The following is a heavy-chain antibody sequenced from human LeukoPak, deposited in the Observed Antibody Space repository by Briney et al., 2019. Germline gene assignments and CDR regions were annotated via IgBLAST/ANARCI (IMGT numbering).Heavy chain of an antibody. CDR1: GVSISNYY. D-gene: IGHD6-13*01. J-gene: IGHJ4*02. Sequence: SETLSLTCTVSGVSISNYYWSWIRQPPGKGLEWIGYLYNSGSAHYNPSLKSRATVSVDTSKNQFSVKLTSVTAADTAVYYCARHGSSAAAAGAYYFDFWGQGTLVTVSS. V-gene: IGHV4-59*08. CDR2: LYNSGSA. CDR3: ARHGSSAAAAGAYYFDF.